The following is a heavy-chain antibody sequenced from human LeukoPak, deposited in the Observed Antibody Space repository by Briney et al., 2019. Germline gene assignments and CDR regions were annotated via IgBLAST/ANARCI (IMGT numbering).Heavy chain of an antibody. Sequence: PSETLSLTCTVSGGSISSGSYYWSWIRQPAGKGLEWIGRIYTSGSTNYNPPLKSRVTISVDTSKNQFSLKLSSVTAADTAVYYCARSFFTMVRGVIITLAFDYWGQGTLVTVSS. J-gene: IGHJ4*02. CDR1: GGSISSGSYY. CDR3: ARSFFTMVRGVIITLAFDY. V-gene: IGHV4-61*02. CDR2: IYTSGST. D-gene: IGHD3-10*01.